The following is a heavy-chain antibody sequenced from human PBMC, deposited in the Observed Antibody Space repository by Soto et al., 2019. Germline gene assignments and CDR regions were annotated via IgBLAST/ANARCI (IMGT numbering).Heavy chain of an antibody. Sequence: EVQLLESGGGLVQPGGSLRLSCAASGFTFSSYAMSWVPQAPGKGLEWVSAISGSGGSTYYADSVKGRFTISRDNSKNTLYLQMNSLRAEDTAVYYCAKLGSLGNYGMDVWGQGTTVTVSS. CDR3: AKLGSLGNYGMDV. D-gene: IGHD1-1*01. CDR2: ISGSGGST. V-gene: IGHV3-23*01. CDR1: GFTFSSYA. J-gene: IGHJ6*02.